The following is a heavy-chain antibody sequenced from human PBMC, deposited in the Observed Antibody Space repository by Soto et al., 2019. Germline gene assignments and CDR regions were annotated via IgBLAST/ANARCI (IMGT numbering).Heavy chain of an antibody. D-gene: IGHD3-22*01. CDR2: IYYSGST. V-gene: IGHV4-59*01. CDR3: ARKYYDGGSCCYDLPSPYYFDY. J-gene: IGHJ4*02. CDR1: GGSISSYY. Sequence: ETLSLTCTVSGGSISSYYWSWIRQPPGKGLEWIGYIYYSGSTNYNPSLKSRVTITVDTSKNQFSLKLSPVTAADTAVYYCARKYYDGGSCCYDLPSPYYFDYWGQGTLVSVSS.